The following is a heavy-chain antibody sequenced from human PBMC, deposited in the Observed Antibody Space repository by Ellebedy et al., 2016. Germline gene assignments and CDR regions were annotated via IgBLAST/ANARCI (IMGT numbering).Heavy chain of an antibody. J-gene: IGHJ5*02. CDR2: ISSSSSYI. CDR3: ARGTLGYCSSTSCYGEDWFDP. Sequence: GGSLRLXXAASGFTFSSYSMNWVRQAPGKGLEWVSSISSSSSYIYYADSVKGRFTISRDNAKNSLYLQMNSLRAEDTAVYYCARGTLGYCSSTSCYGEDWFDPWGQGTLVTVSS. CDR1: GFTFSSYS. V-gene: IGHV3-21*01. D-gene: IGHD2-2*01.